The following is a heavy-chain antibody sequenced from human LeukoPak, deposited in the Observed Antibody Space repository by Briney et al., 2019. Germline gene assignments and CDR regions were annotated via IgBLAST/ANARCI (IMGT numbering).Heavy chain of an antibody. V-gene: IGHV1-46*01. D-gene: IGHD5-18*01. CDR3: ARALPHRRLMDTTMEQHWFDP. Sequence: AASVTVSCTASGYTFTSYYMHWVRQAPGKGLEWMGLINPSGGNTNYAQKYQGRVSMTRDMSTSTVYMELSSLRSEDTAMYYCARALPHRRLMDTTMEQHWFDPWGQGTLVTVSS. J-gene: IGHJ5*02. CDR1: GYTFTSYY. CDR2: INPSGGNT.